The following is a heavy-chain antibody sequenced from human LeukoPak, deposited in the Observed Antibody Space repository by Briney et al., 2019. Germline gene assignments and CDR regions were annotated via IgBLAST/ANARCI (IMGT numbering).Heavy chain of an antibody. V-gene: IGHV1-18*01. CDR1: GYTFTSYG. J-gene: IGHJ4*02. D-gene: IGHD6-19*01. Sequence: GASVKLSCTASGYTFTSYGISWVRQAPGQGLEWMGWISTFNSKTNYAQKLQGRVTMTTDTSTTLAQNKLSSLISDEATYYYSARDNPIAVAYFDCWGQGTLVTVSS. CDR2: ISTFNSKT. CDR3: ARDNPIAVAYFDC.